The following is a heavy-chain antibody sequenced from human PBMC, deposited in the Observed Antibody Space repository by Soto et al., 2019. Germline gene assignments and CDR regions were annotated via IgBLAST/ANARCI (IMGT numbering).Heavy chain of an antibody. CDR2: INAGNGNT. Sequence: GSVKVSFKASGYAFTSLAMHFVRQAPGQRLEWMGWINAGNGNTKYSQKFQGRVTITRDTSASTAYMELSSLRSEDTAVYYCARSAPTVNTLRGMDVWGQGTTVTVSS. D-gene: IGHD4-4*01. CDR3: ARSAPTVNTLRGMDV. CDR1: GYAFTSLA. V-gene: IGHV1-3*01. J-gene: IGHJ6*02.